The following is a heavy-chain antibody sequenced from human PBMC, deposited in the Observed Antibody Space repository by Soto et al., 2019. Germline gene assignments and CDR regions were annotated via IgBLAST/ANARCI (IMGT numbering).Heavy chain of an antibody. CDR1: GFTFSSYS. CDR3: AREATLGGVMDGNY. V-gene: IGHV3-21*01. CDR2: ISSSSSYI. J-gene: IGHJ4*02. Sequence: PGGSLRLSCAASGFTFSSYSMNWVRQAPGKGLEWVSSISSSSSYIYYADSVKGRFTISRDNAKNSLYLQMNSLRAEDTAVYYCAREATLGGVMDGNYWGRGTLVTVS. D-gene: IGHD3-16*01.